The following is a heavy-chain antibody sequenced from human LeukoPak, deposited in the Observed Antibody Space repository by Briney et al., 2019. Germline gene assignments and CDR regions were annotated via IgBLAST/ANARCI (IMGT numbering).Heavy chain of an antibody. J-gene: IGHJ4*02. V-gene: IGHV1-24*01. Sequence: ASVKVSCKVSGYTLTELSMHWVRQAPGKGLEWMGGFDPEDGETIYAQKFQGRVTMTTDTSTSTVYMELRSLRSDDTAVYYCARDVKFQVDYWGQGTLVTVSS. D-gene: IGHD2-21*01. CDR3: ARDVKFQVDY. CDR2: FDPEDGET. CDR1: GYTLTELS.